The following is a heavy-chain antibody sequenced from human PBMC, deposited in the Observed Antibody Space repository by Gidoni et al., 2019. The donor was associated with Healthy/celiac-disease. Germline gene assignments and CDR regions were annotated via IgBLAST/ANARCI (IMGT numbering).Heavy chain of an antibody. V-gene: IGHV4-4*02. Sequence: QVQLQQSGPGLVKPSGTLSLTCAVSGGSISSSNWWSWVRQPPGKGLEWIGEIYHSGSTNYNPSLKSRVTISVDKYKNQCSLKLSSVTAADTAVYYCARDSSGSGSYVWFDPWGQGTLVTVSS. CDR3: ARDSSGSGSYVWFDP. CDR2: IYHSGST. D-gene: IGHD3-10*01. CDR1: GGSISSSNW. J-gene: IGHJ5*02.